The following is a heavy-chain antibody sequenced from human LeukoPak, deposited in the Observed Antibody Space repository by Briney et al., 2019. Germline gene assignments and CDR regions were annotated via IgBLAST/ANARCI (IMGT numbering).Heavy chain of an antibody. Sequence: GASVKVSCKASRYTFTDYYTHWVRQAPGQGLEWMGWINPNSGGTSYAQNSQGRVTMTRDTSISTAYMELSRLRSDDTAIYYCARDLEVWGQGTLVAVSS. CDR3: ARDLEV. CDR1: RYTFTDYY. CDR2: INPNSGGT. V-gene: IGHV1-2*02. J-gene: IGHJ4*02.